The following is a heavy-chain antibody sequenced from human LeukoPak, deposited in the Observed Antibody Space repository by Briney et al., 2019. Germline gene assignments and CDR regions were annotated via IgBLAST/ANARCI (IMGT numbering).Heavy chain of an antibody. V-gene: IGHV3-7*01. D-gene: IGHD3-3*01. CDR3: ARDYRNYYDFWSGYSYYFDY. CDR2: IKQDGSEK. J-gene: IGHJ4*02. Sequence: PGGSLRLSCAASGFTFSSYWMSWVRQAPGKGLEWVANIKQDGSEKYYVDSVKGRFTISRDNAKNSLYLQMNSLRAEDTAAYYCARDYRNYYDFWSGYSYYFDYWGQGTLVTVSS. CDR1: GFTFSSYW.